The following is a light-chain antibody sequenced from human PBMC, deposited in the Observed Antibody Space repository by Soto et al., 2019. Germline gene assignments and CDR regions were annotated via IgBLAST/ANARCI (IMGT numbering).Light chain of an antibody. CDR2: DAS. CDR1: QTVSTY. V-gene: IGKV3-20*01. CDR3: QQYGSSGT. J-gene: IGKJ1*01. Sequence: EVVLTQSPGTLSLSRGGRATVCCRASQTVSTYLASYQQKPAQAPRPLIYDASHRATGIADRLSGSGSGPDFTLTISRLEPEDFAAYYCQQYGSSGTFGQATKVDIK.